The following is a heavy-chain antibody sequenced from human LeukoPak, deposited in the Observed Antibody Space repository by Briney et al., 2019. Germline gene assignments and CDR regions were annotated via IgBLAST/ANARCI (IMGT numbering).Heavy chain of an antibody. D-gene: IGHD3-10*01. CDR1: GGTFSSYA. CDR2: IIPIFGTA. J-gene: IGHJ4*02. Sequence: SVKASCKASGGTFSSYAISWVRQAPGQGLEWMGGIIPIFGTANYAQKFQGRVTMTRNTSISTAYIEPSSLRSEDTAVYYCARGVYYYGSGRYSPGDFDYWGQGTLVTVSS. V-gene: IGHV1-69*05. CDR3: ARGVYYYGSGRYSPGDFDY.